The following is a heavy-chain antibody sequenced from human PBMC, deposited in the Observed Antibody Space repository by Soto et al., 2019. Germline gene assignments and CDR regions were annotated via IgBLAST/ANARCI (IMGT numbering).Heavy chain of an antibody. Sequence: SETLSLTCTVSGGSISSYYWSWIRQPPGKGLEWIGYIYYSGSTNYNPSLKSRVTISVDTSKNQFSLKLSSVTAADTAVYYCARAKIGRITIFGVVLMGAFDIRGQGTMVTVSS. D-gene: IGHD3-3*01. CDR3: ARAKIGRITIFGVVLMGAFDI. CDR1: GGSISSYY. J-gene: IGHJ3*02. CDR2: IYYSGST. V-gene: IGHV4-59*08.